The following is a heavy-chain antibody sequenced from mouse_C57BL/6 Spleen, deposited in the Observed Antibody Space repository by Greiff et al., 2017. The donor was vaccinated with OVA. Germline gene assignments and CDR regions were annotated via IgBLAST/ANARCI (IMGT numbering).Heavy chain of an antibody. D-gene: IGHD2-4*01. CDR2: INYDGSST. V-gene: IGHV5-16*01. CDR1: GFTFSDYY. Sequence: EVKLVESEGGLVQPGSSMKLSCTASGFTFSDYYMAWVRQVPEKGLEWVANINYDGSSTYYLDSLKSRFIISRDNAKNILYLQMSSLKSEDTATYYCARDDDYGVAYWGQGTLVTVSA. J-gene: IGHJ3*01. CDR3: ARDDDYGVAY.